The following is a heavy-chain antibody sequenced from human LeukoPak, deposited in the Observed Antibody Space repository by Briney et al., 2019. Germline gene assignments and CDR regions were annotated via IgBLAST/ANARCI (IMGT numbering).Heavy chain of an antibody. J-gene: IGHJ4*02. Sequence: SETLSLTCTVSGYSISSGYYWGWIRQPPGKGLEWIGSIHHSGSTSYSPSLKSRVTISVDTSKNQFSLKLSSVTAADTAVYYCARYCSSTSCIFMGVDYWGQGTLVTVSS. D-gene: IGHD2-2*01. CDR2: IHHSGST. V-gene: IGHV4-38-2*02. CDR1: GYSISSGYY. CDR3: ARYCSSTSCIFMGVDY.